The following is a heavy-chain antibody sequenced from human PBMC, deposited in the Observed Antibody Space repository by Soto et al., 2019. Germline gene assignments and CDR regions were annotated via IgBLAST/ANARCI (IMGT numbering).Heavy chain of an antibody. CDR1: GFTFSSYS. D-gene: IGHD6-13*01. Sequence: GGSLRLSCAASGFTFSSYSMNWVRQAPGKGLEWVSSISSSSSYIYYADSVKGRFTISRDNAKNSLYLQMNSLRAEDTAVYYCALIGSSWIGLGENFDYWGQGTLVTVSS. CDR2: ISSSSSYI. V-gene: IGHV3-21*01. J-gene: IGHJ4*02. CDR3: ALIGSSWIGLGENFDY.